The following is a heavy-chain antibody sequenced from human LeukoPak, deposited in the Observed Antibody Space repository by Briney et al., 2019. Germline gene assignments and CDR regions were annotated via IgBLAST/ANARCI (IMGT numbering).Heavy chain of an antibody. J-gene: IGHJ4*02. D-gene: IGHD1-14*01. Sequence: PGGSLRLSCAASGFTFSNYWMSWVRQAPGKGLEWVANIKQDGGEKYYVGSVKGRFTISGDNADNSLYLQMNSLRAEDTAVYYCARLRTFDYWGQGTLVTVSS. CDR2: IKQDGGEK. CDR3: ARLRTFDY. CDR1: GFTFSNYW. V-gene: IGHV3-7*03.